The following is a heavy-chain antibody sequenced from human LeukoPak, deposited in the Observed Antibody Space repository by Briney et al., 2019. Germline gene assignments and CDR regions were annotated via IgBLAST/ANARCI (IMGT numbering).Heavy chain of an antibody. D-gene: IGHD3-10*02. CDR3: AELGITVIGGV. V-gene: IGHV3-11*04. CDR2: ISSSGSTI. Sequence: GGSLRLSCAASGFTVSSNYMSWVRQAPGKGLEWVSYISSSGSTIYYADSVKGRFTISRDNAKNSLYLQMNSLRAEDTAVYYCAELGITVIGGVWGKGTTVTISS. J-gene: IGHJ6*04. CDR1: GFTVSSNY.